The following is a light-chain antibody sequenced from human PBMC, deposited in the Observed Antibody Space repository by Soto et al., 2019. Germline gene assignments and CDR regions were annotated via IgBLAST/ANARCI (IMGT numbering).Light chain of an antibody. Sequence: MTQSPATLSASPGERATLSCGATQGVSTNLAWYQQKPGQAPKLLIYDASIRASSGPANFSGSGSGTEFTLTIGSLQSEDFAVYYCQQYNSWPLTFGRGTKVDIK. CDR2: DAS. CDR3: QQYNSWPLT. V-gene: IGKV3-15*01. J-gene: IGKJ4*01. CDR1: QGVSTN.